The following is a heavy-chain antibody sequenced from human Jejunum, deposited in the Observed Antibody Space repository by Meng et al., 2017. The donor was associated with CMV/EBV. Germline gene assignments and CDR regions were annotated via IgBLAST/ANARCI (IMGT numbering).Heavy chain of an antibody. CDR2: NMAGSGNT. J-gene: IGHJ4*02. D-gene: IGHD3-10*02. V-gene: IGHV1-58*01. Sequence: SEFTFTESVVHGVRQERGQRLEWIGWNMAGSGNTNYEKKFQGRVNIARDMSTNTAYMDLSSLKSEDTAVYYCATDDVQYDRAYDGYWGQGTLVTVPQ. CDR3: ATDDVQYDRAYDGY. CDR1: EFTFTESV.